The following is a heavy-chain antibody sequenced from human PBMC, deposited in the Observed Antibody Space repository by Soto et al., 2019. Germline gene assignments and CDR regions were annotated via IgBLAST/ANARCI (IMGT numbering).Heavy chain of an antibody. Sequence: EVQLVESGGGLVQPGGSLRLSCAVSGFDFSSDWMHWVRQAPGKGLVWVSRIKYDGSATNYADSVKGRFTISRDNAKNTLFLQMNNLRAEDXXVXXXXXGRRGVYYFDYWGQGTLVTVSS. CDR3: XXGRRGVYYFDY. V-gene: IGHV3-74*01. CDR1: GFDFSSDW. CDR2: IKYDGSAT. D-gene: IGHD2-15*01. J-gene: IGHJ4*02.